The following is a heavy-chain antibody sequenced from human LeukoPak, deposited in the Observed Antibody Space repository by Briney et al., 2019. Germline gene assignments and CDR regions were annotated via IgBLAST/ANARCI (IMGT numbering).Heavy chain of an antibody. V-gene: IGHV4-30-4*01. Sequence: SQTLSLTCTVSGDSISSGDYYWSWIRQPPGKGLEWIEYIYYSGSTYYNPSLKSRVTISVDTSKNQFSLKLSSVTAADTAVYYCASRRDGYNDFDYWGQGTLVTVSS. CDR3: ASRRDGYNDFDY. J-gene: IGHJ4*02. CDR1: GDSISSGDYY. D-gene: IGHD5-24*01. CDR2: IYYSGST.